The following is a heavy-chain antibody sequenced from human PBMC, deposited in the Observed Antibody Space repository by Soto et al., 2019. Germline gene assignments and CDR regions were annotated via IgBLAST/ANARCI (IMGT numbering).Heavy chain of an antibody. CDR1: GGSISSSSYY. CDR3: ARHLMVGATTWWFDP. D-gene: IGHD1-26*01. Sequence: SETLSLTCTVSGGSISSSSYYWGWIRQPPGKGLEWIGSIYYSGSTYYNPSLKSRVTISVDTSKNQFSLKLSSVTAADTAVYYCARHLMVGATTWWFDPWGQGTLVTSPQ. V-gene: IGHV4-39*01. J-gene: IGHJ5*02. CDR2: IYYSGST.